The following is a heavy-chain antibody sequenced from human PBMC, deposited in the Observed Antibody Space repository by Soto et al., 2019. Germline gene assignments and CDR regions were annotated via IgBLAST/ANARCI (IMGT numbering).Heavy chain of an antibody. V-gene: IGHV4-30-4*01. CDR2: IYYSGST. J-gene: IGHJ6*02. CDR3: ARDERRGNWNYAYYYGMDV. D-gene: IGHD1-7*01. CDR1: GGSISSGDYY. Sequence: TLSLTCTVSGGSISSGDYYWSWIRQPPGKGLEWIGYIYYSGSTYYNPSLKSRVTISVDTSKNQFSLKLSSVTAADTAVYYCARDERRGNWNYAYYYGMDVWGQGTTVTISS.